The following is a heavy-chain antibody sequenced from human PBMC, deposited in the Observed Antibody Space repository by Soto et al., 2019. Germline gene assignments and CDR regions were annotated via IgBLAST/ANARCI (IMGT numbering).Heavy chain of an antibody. V-gene: IGHV3-30*18. Sequence: HPGGSLRLSCAASGFTFSSYGMHWVRQAPGKGLEWVAVISYDGSNKYYADSVKGRFTISRDNSKNTLYLQMNSLRAEDTAVYYCAKDMGIRGGGSRSYYYGMDVWGQGTTVTVSS. J-gene: IGHJ6*02. CDR3: AKDMGIRGGGSRSYYYGMDV. CDR2: ISYDGSNK. D-gene: IGHD7-27*01. CDR1: GFTFSSYG.